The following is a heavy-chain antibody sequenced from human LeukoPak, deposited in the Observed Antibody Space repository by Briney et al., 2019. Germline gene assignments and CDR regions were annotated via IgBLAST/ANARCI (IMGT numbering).Heavy chain of an antibody. CDR2: ISYDGSNK. CDR1: GFTFSSYG. D-gene: IGHD3-22*01. CDR3: AKEVYYDRIIDY. J-gene: IGHJ4*02. Sequence: GGSLRLSCAASGFTFSSYGMHWVRQAPGKGLEWVAVISYDGSNKYYADSVKGRFTISRDNSKNTLYLQMNSLRAEDTAVYYCAKEVYYDRIIDYWGQRTLVTVSS. V-gene: IGHV3-30*18.